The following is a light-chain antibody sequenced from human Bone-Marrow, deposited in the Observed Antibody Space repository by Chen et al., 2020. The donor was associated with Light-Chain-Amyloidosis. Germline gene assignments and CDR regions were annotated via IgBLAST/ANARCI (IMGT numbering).Light chain of an antibody. Sequence: EIVLTQSPATLSLSPGDRATLSCRASQSVGSSLAWYQQKPGQAPRLLIYEASTRATGIPARFSGSGSGTDFTLTISSLETEDFAVYYCQQRSTRTPFVTFGGGTRVDSK. CDR2: EAS. J-gene: IGKJ4*01. CDR3: QQRSTRTPFVT. V-gene: IGKV3-11*01. CDR1: QSVGSS.